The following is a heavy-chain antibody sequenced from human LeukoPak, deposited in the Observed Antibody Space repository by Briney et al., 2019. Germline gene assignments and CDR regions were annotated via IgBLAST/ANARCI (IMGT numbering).Heavy chain of an antibody. CDR2: IYYSGNT. J-gene: IGHJ4*02. D-gene: IGHD3-22*01. V-gene: IGHV4-59*01. CDR3: ARDYYASSTYYPSH. Sequence: PSETLSLTCTTSGGSISTYYWSWIRQPPGKGLEWIGYIYYSGNTNYNPSLKSRVTISADTSKNQLSLKLTSVTAADTAVYYCARDYYASSTYYPSHWGQGTLVTVSS. CDR1: GGSISTYY.